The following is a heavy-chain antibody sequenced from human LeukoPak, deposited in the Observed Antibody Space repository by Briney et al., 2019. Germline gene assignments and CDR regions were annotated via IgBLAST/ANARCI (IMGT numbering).Heavy chain of an antibody. Sequence: PAGGSLRLSCAASGFTVSSSYMSWVRQAPGKGLEWVSALYSDGTTYYADSVKGRFTISRDHSKNTLYLQMSSLRAEDTAVYYCARAPTTVTTFDCWGQGTLVTVSS. J-gene: IGHJ4*02. CDR3: ARAPTTVTTFDC. V-gene: IGHV3-66*01. CDR2: LYSDGTT. D-gene: IGHD4-11*01. CDR1: GFTVSSSY.